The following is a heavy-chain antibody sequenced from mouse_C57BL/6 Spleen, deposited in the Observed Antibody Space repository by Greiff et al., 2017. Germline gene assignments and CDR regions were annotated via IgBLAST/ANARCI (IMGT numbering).Heavy chain of an antibody. CDR3: ARSGGYYSRWDFDV. V-gene: IGHV1-50*01. D-gene: IGHD2-3*01. Sequence: QVQLQQPGAELVKPGASVKLSCKASGYTFTSYWMQWVKQRPGQGLEWIGEIDPSDSYTNYNQKFKGKATLTVDTSSSTAYMQLSSLTSEDSAVYYCARSGGYYSRWDFDVWGTGTTVTVSS. J-gene: IGHJ1*03. CDR1: GYTFTSYW. CDR2: IDPSDSYT.